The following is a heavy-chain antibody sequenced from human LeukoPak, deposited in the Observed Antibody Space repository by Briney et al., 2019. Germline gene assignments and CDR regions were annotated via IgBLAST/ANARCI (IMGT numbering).Heavy chain of an antibody. CDR3: ASTPRYSSGWYY. CDR2: INHSGST. CDR1: VGFFSGDW. Sequence: SETLSLTCAVYVGFFSGDWWIWIRQPPGKGLEWIGEINHSGSTNYNPSLKSRVTISVDTSKNQFSLKLSSVTAADTAVYYCASTPRYSSGWYYWGQGTLVTVSS. V-gene: IGHV4-34*01. D-gene: IGHD6-19*01. J-gene: IGHJ4*02.